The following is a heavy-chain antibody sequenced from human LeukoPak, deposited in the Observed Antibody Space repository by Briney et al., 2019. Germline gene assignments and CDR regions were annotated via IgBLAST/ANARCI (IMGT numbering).Heavy chain of an antibody. J-gene: IGHJ5*02. Sequence: GTSLRLSCAASGFTFSSYGMHWVRQAPGKGLEWVAFIRYDGSNKYYADSVKGRFTISRDNSKNTLYLQMNSLRAEDTAVYYCAKAFSSSWYESYNWFDPWGQGTLVTVSS. CDR3: AKAFSSSWYESYNWFDP. CDR1: GFTFSSYG. V-gene: IGHV3-30*02. CDR2: IRYDGSNK. D-gene: IGHD6-13*01.